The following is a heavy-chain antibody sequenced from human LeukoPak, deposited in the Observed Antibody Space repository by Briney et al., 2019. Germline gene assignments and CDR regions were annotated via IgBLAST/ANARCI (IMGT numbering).Heavy chain of an antibody. CDR3: AIGGDSSTSCYRCFDY. V-gene: IGHV5-51*01. D-gene: IGHD2-2*02. CDR2: IYPGDSDT. J-gene: IGHJ4*02. Sequence: GESLKISCKGSGYRFTNYWIGWVRQMPGKGLEWMGLIYPGDSDTRYSPSFQGQVTISADKSISTAYLQWSSLKASGTAMYYCAIGGDSSTSCYRCFDYWGQGTLVTVSS. CDR1: GYRFTNYW.